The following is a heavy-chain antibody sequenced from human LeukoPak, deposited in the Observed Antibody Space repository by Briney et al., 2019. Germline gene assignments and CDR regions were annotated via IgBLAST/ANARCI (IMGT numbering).Heavy chain of an antibody. V-gene: IGHV3-66*02. D-gene: IGHD6-13*01. CDR2: IYSGGST. CDR3: ARRYSSSWTH. J-gene: IGHJ4*02. CDR1: GFTVSSNY. Sequence: GALRLSCAASGFTVSSNYMSWVRQAPGEGLEWVSVIYSGGSTYYADSVKGRFTISRDNSKNTLYLQMNSLRAEDTAVYYCARRYSSSWTHWGQGTLVTVSS.